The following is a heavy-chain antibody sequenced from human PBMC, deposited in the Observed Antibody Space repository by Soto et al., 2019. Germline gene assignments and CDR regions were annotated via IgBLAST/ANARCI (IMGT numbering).Heavy chain of an antibody. V-gene: IGHV3-48*02. J-gene: IGHJ6*02. Sequence: GGSLRLSCVASGFTFRSHTINWVRQAPGKGLEWISYITSTSSTKYYADSVKGRFTISRDNANNSLYLQMNSLRDEDTAVYYCARRITMVRGPYYYYAMDVWGQGTTVTVSS. D-gene: IGHD3-10*01. CDR3: ARRITMVRGPYYYYAMDV. CDR1: GFTFRSHT. CDR2: ITSTSSTK.